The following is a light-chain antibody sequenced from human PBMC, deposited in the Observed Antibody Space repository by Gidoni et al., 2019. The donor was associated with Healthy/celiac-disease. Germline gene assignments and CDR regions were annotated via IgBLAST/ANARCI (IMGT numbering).Light chain of an antibody. V-gene: IGLV2-23*03. J-gene: IGLJ1*01. CDR1: SSDVGSYTL. CDR3: CSYAGSSTFYV. Sequence: QSALTQPASVSGSPGQSITISCTGTSSDVGSYTLVSWYQHHPGKAPKLMIYEGSKRPSGVSNRVSGSKSGNTASLTISGLQAEDEADYYCCSYAGSSTFYVFGTGTKVTVL. CDR2: EGS.